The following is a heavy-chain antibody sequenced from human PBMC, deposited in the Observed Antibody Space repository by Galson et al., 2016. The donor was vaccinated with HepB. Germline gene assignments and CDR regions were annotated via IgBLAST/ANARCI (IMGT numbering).Heavy chain of an antibody. CDR2: ITSSGSLT. CDR3: TRSYGIRAGTTVYGMDV. Sequence: SLRLSCAASGLTFGSYTMTWVRQAPGKGLEWVSAITSSGSLTYYADSVKGRFTISRDNAKKSLYLQMNSLRAEDTAVYYCTRSYGIRAGTTVYGMDVWGHGTTVTVSS. D-gene: IGHD1-1*01. V-gene: IGHV3-21*01. CDR1: GLTFGSYT. J-gene: IGHJ6*02.